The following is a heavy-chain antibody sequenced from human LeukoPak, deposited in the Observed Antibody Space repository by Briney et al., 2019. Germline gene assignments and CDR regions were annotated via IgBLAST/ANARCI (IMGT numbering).Heavy chain of an antibody. V-gene: IGHV4-59*01. CDR3: ARAIYSSPPYFDY. CDR2: IYYSGST. Sequence: PSETLSLTCTVSDGSISSYYWSWIRQPPGKGLEWIGYIYYSGSTNYNPSLKSRVTISVDTSKNQFSLKLSSVTAADTAVYYCARAIYSSPPYFDYWGQGTLVTVSS. J-gene: IGHJ4*02. CDR1: DGSISSYY. D-gene: IGHD6-13*01.